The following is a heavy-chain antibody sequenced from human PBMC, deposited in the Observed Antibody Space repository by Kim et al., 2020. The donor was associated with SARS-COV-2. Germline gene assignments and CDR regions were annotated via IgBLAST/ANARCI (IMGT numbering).Heavy chain of an antibody. Sequence: GGSLRLSCAASGFTFSSYGMHWVRQAPGKGLVWVSVITCDGSNKNYADSVKGRFTISRDNSKNTLYLQMNSLRAEDTAVYYCAKGIAVAGNYWGQGTLVTVSS. CDR1: GFTFSSYG. CDR3: AKGIAVAGNY. CDR2: ITCDGSNK. J-gene: IGHJ4*02. D-gene: IGHD6-19*01. V-gene: IGHV3-30*18.